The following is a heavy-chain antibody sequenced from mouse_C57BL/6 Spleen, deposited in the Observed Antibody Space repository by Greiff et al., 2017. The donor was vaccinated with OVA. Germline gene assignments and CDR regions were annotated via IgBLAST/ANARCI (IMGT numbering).Heavy chain of an antibody. CDR1: GFTFSDYG. D-gene: IGHD2-1*01. CDR2: ISSGSSTI. J-gene: IGHJ3*01. CDR3: ARPVYYGNYSWFAY. V-gene: IGHV5-17*01. Sequence: VQLKQSGGGLVKPGGSLKLSCAASGFTFSDYGMHWVRQAPEKGLEWVAYISSGSSTIYYADTVKGRFTISRDNAKNTLFLQMTSLRSEDTAMYYCARPVYYGNYSWFAYWGQGTLVTVSA.